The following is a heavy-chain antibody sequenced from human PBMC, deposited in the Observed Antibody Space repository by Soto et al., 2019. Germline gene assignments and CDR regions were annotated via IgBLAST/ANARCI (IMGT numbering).Heavy chain of an antibody. D-gene: IGHD3-9*01. CDR1: GGSISSGGYY. J-gene: IGHJ4*02. Sequence: SETLSLTCTVSGGSISSGGYYWSWIRQHPGKGLEWIGYIYYSGSTYYNPSLKSRVTISVDTSKNQFSLKLSSVTAADTAVYYCARESYYDILTGTNYFDYWGQGTLVTVSS. CDR3: ARESYYDILTGTNYFDY. CDR2: IYYSGST. V-gene: IGHV4-31*03.